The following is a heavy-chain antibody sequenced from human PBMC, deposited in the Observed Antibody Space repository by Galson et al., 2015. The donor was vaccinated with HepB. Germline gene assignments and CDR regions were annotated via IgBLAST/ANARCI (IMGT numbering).Heavy chain of an antibody. Sequence: SLRLSCAASGFTFSTYAMRWVRQAPGKGLEWVSVISRTGGITYYADSVKGRITISRDNTKNTLYLQMNSLRAEDTAVYYCVKQGRRGAFEIWGQGTMVTVSS. CDR1: GFTFSTYA. CDR2: ISRTGGIT. D-gene: IGHD1-26*01. V-gene: IGHV3-23*01. J-gene: IGHJ3*02. CDR3: VKQGRRGAFEI.